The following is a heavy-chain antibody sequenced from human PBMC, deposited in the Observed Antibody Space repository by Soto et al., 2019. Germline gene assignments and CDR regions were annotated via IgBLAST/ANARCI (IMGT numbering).Heavy chain of an antibody. J-gene: IGHJ4*02. D-gene: IGHD6-19*01. CDR1: GFTFSDYY. Sequence: GGSLRLSCAASGFTFSDYYMSWIRQAPGKGLEWVSYISSRRFTKYYGDSVRGRFTISRDNAKKSLYLQMNSLRAEDTAVYYCAKDSSGWYGGFDYWGEGTLVTVYS. CDR2: ISSRRFTK. V-gene: IGHV3-11*04. CDR3: AKDSSGWYGGFDY.